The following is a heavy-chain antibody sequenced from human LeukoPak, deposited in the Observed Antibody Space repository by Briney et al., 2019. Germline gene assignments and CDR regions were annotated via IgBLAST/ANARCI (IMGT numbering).Heavy chain of an antibody. J-gene: IGHJ4*02. CDR3: AREPGIAVGAPLD. CDR1: GFTFSCYR. CDR2: ISSSSSYI. D-gene: IGHD6-19*01. Sequence: NPGGSLRLSCATSGFTFSCYRMTWVRQAPGKGLEWVLDISSSSSYIYYADSVKGRFTISRDNAKNSLYLQMNSLRAEDTAVYHCAREPGIAVGAPLDWGQGTLVTVSS. V-gene: IGHV3-21*01.